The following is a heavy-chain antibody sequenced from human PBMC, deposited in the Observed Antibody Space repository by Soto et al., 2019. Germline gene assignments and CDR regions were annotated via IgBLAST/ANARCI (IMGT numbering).Heavy chain of an antibody. CDR1: GFPFSTSA. CDR3: GKYSGSYPIYYGMNV. D-gene: IGHD1-26*01. Sequence: EVQLLESGGGLVQPGGSLRLSCAASGFPFSTSAMNWVRQAPGKGLEWVSIISGTSDAAYYAESVKGRFTSSRDNSKITLYLQMNSLRGEDTAVYYCGKYSGSYPIYYGMNVWGQGTTVSVSS. J-gene: IGHJ6*02. V-gene: IGHV3-23*01. CDR2: ISGTSDAA.